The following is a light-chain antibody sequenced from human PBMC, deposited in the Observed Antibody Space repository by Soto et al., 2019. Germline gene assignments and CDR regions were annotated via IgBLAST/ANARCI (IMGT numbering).Light chain of an antibody. V-gene: IGKV1-9*01. Sequence: DIQLTQSPTFLSASVGDRVTITCRASQGISTDLAWYQQKPGKAPRLLMYAASTLQIGVSSRFSGSRSGTEFTLTVSSLQPEDVATYYCQQLNIYPSTFGPGTKVDIK. J-gene: IGKJ3*01. CDR1: QGISTD. CDR3: QQLNIYPST. CDR2: AAS.